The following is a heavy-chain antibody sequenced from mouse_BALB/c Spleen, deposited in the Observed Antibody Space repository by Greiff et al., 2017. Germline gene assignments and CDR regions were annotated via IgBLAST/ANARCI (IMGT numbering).Heavy chain of an antibody. Sequence: EVQLVESGPELVKPGASVKISCKASGYTFTDYNMHWVKQSHGKSLEWIGYIYPYNGGTGYNQKFKSKATLTVDNSSSTAYMELRSLTSEDSAVYYCARGRTVVSMDYWGQGTSVTVSS. V-gene: IGHV1S29*02. CDR2: IYPYNGGT. CDR3: ARGRTVVSMDY. CDR1: GYTFTDYN. D-gene: IGHD1-1*01. J-gene: IGHJ4*01.